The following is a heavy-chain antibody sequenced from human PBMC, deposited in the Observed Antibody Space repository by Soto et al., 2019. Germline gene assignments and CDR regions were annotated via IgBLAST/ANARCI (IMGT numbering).Heavy chain of an antibody. V-gene: IGHV1-69*02. Sequence: QVQLVQSGAEVKKPGSSVKVSCKASGGTFSSYIISWVRQAPGQGLEWMGRIIPILGIANYAQQFQGRVTITADKSTSTAYMELSSLRSEDTAVYYCANKDYDSSEYYYYGMAVWGQGTTVTVSS. J-gene: IGHJ6*02. CDR2: IIPILGIA. CDR1: GGTFSSYI. D-gene: IGHD3-22*01. CDR3: ANKDYDSSEYYYYGMAV.